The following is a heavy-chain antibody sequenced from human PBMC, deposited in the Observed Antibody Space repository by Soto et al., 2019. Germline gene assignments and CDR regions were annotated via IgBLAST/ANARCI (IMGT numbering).Heavy chain of an antibody. D-gene: IGHD2-8*01. Sequence: ASVKVSCKASGYTFTRSGISWVRQAPGQGLEWMGWISTYNGDTNYAQTFQGRVTMTIDTSTYTAYMELRSLTSDDTAIYYCAKNGQPPYYYYGMDVWGQGTTVTVSS. J-gene: IGHJ6*02. V-gene: IGHV1-18*01. CDR2: ISTYNGDT. CDR3: AKNGQPPYYYYGMDV. CDR1: GYTFTRSG.